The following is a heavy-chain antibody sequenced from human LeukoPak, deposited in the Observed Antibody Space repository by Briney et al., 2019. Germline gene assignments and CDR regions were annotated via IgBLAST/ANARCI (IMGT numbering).Heavy chain of an antibody. Sequence: GGSLRLSCAASGFTFSGSAMHWVRQASGKGLEWVGRIRSKANSYATAYAASVKGRFTISRDDSKNTAYLQMNSLKTEDTAVYYCARERSEMATKHNTPQFLWYFDLWGRGTLVTVSS. CDR1: GFTFSGSA. V-gene: IGHV3-73*01. D-gene: IGHD5-24*01. CDR3: ARERSEMATKHNTPQFLWYFDL. J-gene: IGHJ2*01. CDR2: IRSKANSYAT.